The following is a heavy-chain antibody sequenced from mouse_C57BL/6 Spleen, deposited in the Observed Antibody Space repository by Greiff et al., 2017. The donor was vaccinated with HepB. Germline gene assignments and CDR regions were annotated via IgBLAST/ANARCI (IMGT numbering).Heavy chain of an antibody. J-gene: IGHJ2*01. CDR1: GYTFTRYW. CDR3: AREEYYGSSYFFDY. D-gene: IGHD1-1*01. CDR2: IYPGSGST. Sequence: QVQLQQPGAELVKPGASVKMSCKASGYTFTRYWITWVKQRPGQGLEWIGDIYPGSGSTNYNEKFKSKATLTVDTSSSTAYMQLSSLTSEDSAVYYCAREEYYGSSYFFDYWGQGTTLTVSS. V-gene: IGHV1-55*01.